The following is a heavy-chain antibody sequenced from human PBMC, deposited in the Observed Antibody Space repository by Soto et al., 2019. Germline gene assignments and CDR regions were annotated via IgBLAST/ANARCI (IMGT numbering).Heavy chain of an antibody. J-gene: IGHJ3*02. V-gene: IGHV1-2*04. Sequence: ASVKVSCKASGYTFTGYYMHLVRQAPVQVLELIVWINPNIFGTNYSQKFQGWFTITMYASISTSYIELIMLISDYTSVYYCSRSLYDYVLDFPGPAFDIWGQGTMVTVSS. CDR3: SRSLYDYVLDFPGPAFDI. D-gene: IGHD3-16*01. CDR2: INPNIFGT. CDR1: GYTFTGYY.